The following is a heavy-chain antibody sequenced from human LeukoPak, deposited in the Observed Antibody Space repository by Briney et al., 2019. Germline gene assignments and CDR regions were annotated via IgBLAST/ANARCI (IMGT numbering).Heavy chain of an antibody. D-gene: IGHD1-26*01. Sequence: PSETLSLTCTVSGGSISGSAYYWGWIRQPPGKGLEWIGSLYYSGSTYYSPSLKSRVTISVDTPKNQFSLKLSSVTATDTAIYYCARHRASGIVGTTQHAFDIWGQGAMVTVSS. CDR3: ARHRASGIVGTTQHAFDI. V-gene: IGHV4-39*01. CDR2: LYYSGST. CDR1: GGSISGSAYY. J-gene: IGHJ3*02.